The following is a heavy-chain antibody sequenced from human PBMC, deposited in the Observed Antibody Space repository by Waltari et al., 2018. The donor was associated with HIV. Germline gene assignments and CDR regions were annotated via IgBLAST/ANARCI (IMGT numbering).Heavy chain of an antibody. V-gene: IGHV1-8*01. Sequence: QVQLVQSGAEVKKPGASVKVSCKASGYTFTSYYINWVRQATGQGLGWMGWMNPNSGDTGYAQKFQGRITMTSNTSISTVYMELSSLTSEETAVYYCVRAAIYSRGCFDYWGQGTLVTVSS. J-gene: IGHJ4*02. CDR1: GYTFTSYY. CDR3: VRAAIYSRGCFDY. D-gene: IGHD6-19*01. CDR2: MNPNSGDT.